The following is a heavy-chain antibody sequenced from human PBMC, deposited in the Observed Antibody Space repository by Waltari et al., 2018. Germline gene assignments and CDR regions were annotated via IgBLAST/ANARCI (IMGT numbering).Heavy chain of an antibody. V-gene: IGHV1-69*01. CDR3: ARASGDIVVVPAAHAPGTLDY. D-gene: IGHD2-2*01. CDR1: GGTFSSYA. Sequence: QVQLVQSGAEVKKPGSSVKVSCKASGGTFSSYASNCLRQAPGHGREWMGGIIPIFGTANYAQKFQGRVTITADESTSKAYMELSSLRSEDTAVYYCARASGDIVVVPAAHAPGTLDYWGQGTLVTVSS. CDR2: IIPIFGTA. J-gene: IGHJ4*02.